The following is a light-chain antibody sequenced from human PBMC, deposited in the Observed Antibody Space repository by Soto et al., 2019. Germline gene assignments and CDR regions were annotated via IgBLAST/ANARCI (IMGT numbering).Light chain of an antibody. Sequence: EIVLTQSPGTLSLSPGERATLSCRASQSIARSYLVWYQQRPGQAPRLLIYATSSRATGIPDRFSGSGSGTDFTLTISRLEPEDFAVYYCQQYGGSLKWAFGQGTKVKIK. CDR3: QQYGGSLKWA. CDR1: QSIARSY. V-gene: IGKV3-20*01. J-gene: IGKJ1*01. CDR2: ATS.